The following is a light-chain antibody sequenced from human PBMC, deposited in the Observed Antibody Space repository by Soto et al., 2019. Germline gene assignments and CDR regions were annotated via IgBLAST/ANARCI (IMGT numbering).Light chain of an antibody. CDR1: QSVSNN. CDR2: PAS. CDR3: QQYNEWPLT. V-gene: IGKV3-15*01. J-gene: IGKJ4*01. Sequence: EIVMTQSPATLSVSPGERATLSCRASQSVSNNLAWYQQKPGQATRLLIYPASTGATGIPARCSGSGSGTEITLTIRIVQAEDFAYYYCQQYNEWPLTFGGGTKVEIK.